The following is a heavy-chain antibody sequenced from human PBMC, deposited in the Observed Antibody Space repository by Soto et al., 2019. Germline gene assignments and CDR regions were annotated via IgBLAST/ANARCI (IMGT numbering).Heavy chain of an antibody. CDR3: AREIGVVVAATVDYYGMDV. CDR2: IIPIFGTA. V-gene: IGHV1-69*01. J-gene: IGHJ6*02. CDR1: GGTFSSYA. D-gene: IGHD2-15*01. Sequence: QVQLVQSGAEVKKPGSSVKVSCKASGGTFSSYAISWVRQAPGQGLEWMGGIIPIFGTANYAQKFQGRVTITADESTSTAYRELSSLRSEDTAVYYCAREIGVVVAATVDYYGMDVWGQGTTVTVSS.